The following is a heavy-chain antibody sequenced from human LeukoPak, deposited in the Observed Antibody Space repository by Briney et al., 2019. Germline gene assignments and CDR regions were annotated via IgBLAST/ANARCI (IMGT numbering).Heavy chain of an antibody. J-gene: IGHJ6*02. Sequence: ASVKVSCKASGYTFTSYYMHWVRQAPGQGLEWMGIINPSGGSTSYAQKFQGRVTMTRDTSTSTVYMELSNLRSEDTAVYYCARDRAGGSSHYYYYGMDVWGQGTTVTVSS. D-gene: IGHD1-26*01. V-gene: IGHV1-46*01. CDR2: INPSGGST. CDR1: GYTFTSYY. CDR3: ARDRAGGSSHYYYYGMDV.